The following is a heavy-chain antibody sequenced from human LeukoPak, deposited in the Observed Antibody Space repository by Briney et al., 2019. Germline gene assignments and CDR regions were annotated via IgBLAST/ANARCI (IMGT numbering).Heavy chain of an antibody. CDR1: GGSVSSSSYY. Sequence: SETLSLTCTVSGGSVSSSSYYWAWIRQPPGKGLEWLGSIYYSGSTYYNPSLKSRVTISVDTSKNQFSLKLTSVTAADTAVYYCARLNSKLQGLGWFDPWGQGTLVTVSS. D-gene: IGHD1-1*01. V-gene: IGHV4-39*01. CDR3: ARLNSKLQGLGWFDP. CDR2: IYYSGST. J-gene: IGHJ5*02.